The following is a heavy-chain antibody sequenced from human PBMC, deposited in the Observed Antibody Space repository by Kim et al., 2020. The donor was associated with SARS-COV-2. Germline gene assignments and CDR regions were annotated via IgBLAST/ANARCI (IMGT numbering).Heavy chain of an antibody. CDR3: ASNVRAPPGLGDY. J-gene: IGHJ4*02. CDR1: GFTFSDYS. CDR2: ISGGSRTL. V-gene: IGHV3-48*02. Sequence: GGSLRLSCAASGFTFSDYSMNWVRQAPGKGLEWVSYISGGSRTLDYADSVKGRFTISRDNARNSLYLQMNSLRDEDTAVYYCASNVRAPPGLGDYWGQGT. D-gene: IGHD2-8*02.